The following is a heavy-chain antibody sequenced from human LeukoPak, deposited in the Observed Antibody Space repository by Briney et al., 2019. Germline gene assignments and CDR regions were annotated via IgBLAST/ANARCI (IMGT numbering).Heavy chain of an antibody. CDR2: INPSGGST. CDR1: GYTFTSYY. D-gene: IGHD6-13*01. V-gene: IGHV1-46*01. J-gene: IGHJ6*03. Sequence: ASVKVSCKASGYTFTSYYMHWVRQAPGQGLEWMGIINPSGGSTSYAQKFQGRVTMTRDTSTSTVYMELSSLRSEDTAVYYCAIWGQQLVRSYYYCMDVWGKGTTVTISS. CDR3: AIWGQQLVRSYYYCMDV.